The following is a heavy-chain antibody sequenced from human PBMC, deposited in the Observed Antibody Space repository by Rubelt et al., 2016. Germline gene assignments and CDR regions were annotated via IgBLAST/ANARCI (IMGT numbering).Heavy chain of an antibody. D-gene: IGHD6-13*01. CDR3: ARRRYSSSWGFDY. J-gene: IGHJ4*02. V-gene: IGHV3-30*04. CDR2: ISYDGSNK. CDR1: GFTFSSYA. Sequence: VQLLESGGGLVQPGGSLRLSCAASGFTFSSYAMTWVRQAPGKGLEWVAVISYDGSNKYYADSVKGRFTISRDNSKNTLYLQMNSLRAEDTAVYYCARRRYSSSWGFDYWGQGTLVTVSS.